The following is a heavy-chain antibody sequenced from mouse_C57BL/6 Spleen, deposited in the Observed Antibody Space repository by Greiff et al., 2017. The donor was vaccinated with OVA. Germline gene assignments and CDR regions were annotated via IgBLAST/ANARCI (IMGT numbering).Heavy chain of an antibody. D-gene: IGHD2-2*01. CDR3: GREVEGGYDDFDY. CDR2: INPRNGGT. V-gene: IGHV1-53*01. CDR1: GYTFTSYW. Sequence: VQLQQPGTELVKPGASVKLSCKASGYTFTSYWMHWVKQRPGQGLEWIGNINPRNGGTNYNEKFKSKATLTVDKSSSTAYMQLSSLTSEVAAVYCCGREVEGGYDDFDYWGQGTTLTVSS. J-gene: IGHJ2*01.